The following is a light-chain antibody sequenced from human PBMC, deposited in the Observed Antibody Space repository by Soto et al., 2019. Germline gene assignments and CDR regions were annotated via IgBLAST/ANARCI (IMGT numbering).Light chain of an antibody. Sequence: QSALTQPASVSGSPGQSITISCSGTRSDVINYNLVSWYQQRPGKAPKLLLYEVVKRPSGISNRFSGSTSANTASLTISGLQAEDEGDYYCCSSAGAITPHVFGTGTKVTV. J-gene: IGLJ1*01. CDR2: EVV. CDR3: CSSAGAITPHV. V-gene: IGLV2-23*02. CDR1: RSDVINYNL.